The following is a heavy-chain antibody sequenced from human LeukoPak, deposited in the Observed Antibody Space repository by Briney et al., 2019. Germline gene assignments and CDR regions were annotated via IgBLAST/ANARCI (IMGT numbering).Heavy chain of an antibody. CDR2: IYYSGST. Sequence: SETLSLTCTVSGGSISSYYWGWIRQSPGKGLEWIGSIYYSGSTYYNPSLKSRVTLSVDTSKNQYSLKLSSVTAADTAVYYCARTYYHDAFDIWGQGTMVTVSS. CDR3: ARTYYHDAFDI. D-gene: IGHD3-10*01. V-gene: IGHV4-39*07. CDR1: GGSISSYY. J-gene: IGHJ3*02.